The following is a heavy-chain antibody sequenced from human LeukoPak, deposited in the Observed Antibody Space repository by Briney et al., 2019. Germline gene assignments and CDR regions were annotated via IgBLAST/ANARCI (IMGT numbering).Heavy chain of an antibody. D-gene: IGHD4-11*01. J-gene: IGHJ4*02. CDR1: GFTFSSYA. CDR2: IKRKSDGGAT. V-gene: IGHV3-15*01. CDR3: TKEDYGNYVSPH. Sequence: RAGGSLRLSCAASGFTFSSYAMSWVRQAPGKGLEWVGRIKRKSDGGATDYAAPVKGRFTISRDDSKNTLYLQMNSLKTEDTALYYCTKEDYGNYVSPHWGQGTLVTVSS.